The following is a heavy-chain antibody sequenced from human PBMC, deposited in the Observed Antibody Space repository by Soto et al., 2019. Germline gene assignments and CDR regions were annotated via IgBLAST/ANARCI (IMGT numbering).Heavy chain of an antibody. CDR2: IYYSGST. CDR3: ARLRVTTSAPFDY. V-gene: IGHV4-59*08. CDR1: GGSISSYY. J-gene: IGHJ4*02. D-gene: IGHD4-17*01. Sequence: PSETLSLTCTVSGGSISSYYWSWIRQPPGKGLEWIGYIYYSGSTNYNPSLKSRVTISVDTSKNQFSLKLSSVTAADTAVYYCARLRVTTSAPFDYWGQGTLVTVS.